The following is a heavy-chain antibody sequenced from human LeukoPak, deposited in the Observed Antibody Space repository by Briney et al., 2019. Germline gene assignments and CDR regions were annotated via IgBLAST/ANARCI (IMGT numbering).Heavy chain of an antibody. CDR1: GGSVSSGSYY. CDR2: IYYSGST. V-gene: IGHV4-61*01. J-gene: IGHJ4*02. Sequence: SETLSLTCTVSGGSVSSGSYYWRWIRQPPGKGLEWIGYIYYSGSTNYNPSLQSRVTISVDTSKNQFSLKLSSVTAADTAVYYCARVGVTSGPQIDYWGQGTLVTVSS. D-gene: IGHD2-21*02. CDR3: ARVGVTSGPQIDY.